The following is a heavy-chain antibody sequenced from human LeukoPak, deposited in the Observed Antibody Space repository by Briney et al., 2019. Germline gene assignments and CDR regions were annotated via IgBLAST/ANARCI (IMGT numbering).Heavy chain of an antibody. Sequence: GESLKISCKGSGYTFTSYWIGWVRQMPGRGLEWMGIVYPGDSYTTYSPSFQGQVTISADKSISTAYLQWSSLKASDTAMYYCARRGVVVTGTPYWYFDLWGRGTLVTVSS. CDR2: VYPGDSYT. J-gene: IGHJ2*01. CDR1: GYTFTSYW. CDR3: ARRGVVVTGTPYWYFDL. V-gene: IGHV5-51*01. D-gene: IGHD2-21*02.